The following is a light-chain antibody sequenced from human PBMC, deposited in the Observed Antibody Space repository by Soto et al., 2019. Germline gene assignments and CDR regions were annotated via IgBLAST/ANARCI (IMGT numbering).Light chain of an antibody. J-gene: IGKJ3*01. Sequence: EIVLTQSPGTLSLSPGERATLSCRTSQSVSSSYLAWYQQKPGQAPRLLIYVASSRATGLPDWFTVSASGTDFTLIISRLEPEDFAVYYCQHYGTSALFGPGTRVDLK. CDR2: VAS. CDR3: QHYGTSAL. CDR1: QSVSSSY. V-gene: IGKV3-20*01.